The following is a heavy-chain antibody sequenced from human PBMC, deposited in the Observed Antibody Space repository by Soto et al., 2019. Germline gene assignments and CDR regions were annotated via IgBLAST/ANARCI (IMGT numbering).Heavy chain of an antibody. J-gene: IGHJ6*03. V-gene: IGHV4-34*01. Sequence: PSETLSLTCAVYGGSFSGYYLSWIRQPPGKGLEWIGEINHSGSTNYNPSLKSRVTISVDTSKNQFSLKLSSVTAADTAVYYCARGLYSSSRYMDVWGKGTTVTVSS. D-gene: IGHD6-6*01. CDR1: GGSFSGYY. CDR3: ARGLYSSSRYMDV. CDR2: INHSGST.